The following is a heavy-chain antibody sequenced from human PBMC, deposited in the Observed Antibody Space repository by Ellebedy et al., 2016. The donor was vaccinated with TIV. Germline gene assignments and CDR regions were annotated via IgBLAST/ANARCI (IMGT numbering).Heavy chain of an antibody. V-gene: IGHV3-13*04. CDR1: GFTFSSYD. D-gene: IGHD2-21*02. J-gene: IGHJ5*02. CDR2: IGTAGDT. Sequence: GGSLRLSXAASGFTFSSYDMHWVRQATGKGLEGVSAIGTAGDTYYPGSVKGRFTISRENAKNSLYLQMNSLRAGDTAVYYCARERDECGGDCHNWFDPWGQGTLVTVSS. CDR3: ARERDECGGDCHNWFDP.